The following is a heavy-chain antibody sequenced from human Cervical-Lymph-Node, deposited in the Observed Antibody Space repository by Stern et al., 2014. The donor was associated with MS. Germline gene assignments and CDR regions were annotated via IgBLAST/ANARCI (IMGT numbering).Heavy chain of an antibody. V-gene: IGHV3-33*01. J-gene: IGHJ6*02. Sequence: VQLVESGGGVVQPGASLRLSCAASGFTFSSYGMHWVRQAPGQGLEWVAVIWDGGGKKFYAEYVKGRFTISRDTSQNTIVVQINSRRADDTAVYYCARVRGSGIYYYYGMDVWGQGTSVTVSS. CDR2: IWDGGGKK. D-gene: IGHD3-10*01. CDR3: ARVRGSGIYYYYGMDV. CDR1: GFTFSSYG.